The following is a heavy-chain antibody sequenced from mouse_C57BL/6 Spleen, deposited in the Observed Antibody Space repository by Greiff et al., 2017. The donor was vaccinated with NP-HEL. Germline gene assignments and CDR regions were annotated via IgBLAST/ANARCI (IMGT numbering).Heavy chain of an antibody. CDR1: GFTFSDYY. CDR3: ARITTVVAPYFDV. V-gene: IGHV5-12*01. D-gene: IGHD1-1*01. J-gene: IGHJ1*03. Sequence: EVQRVESGGGLVQPGGSLKLSCAASGFTFSDYYMYWVRQTPEKRLEWVAYISNGGGSTYYPETVKGRFTISRDKAKNTLYLQMSRLKSDDTAMYYCARITTVVAPYFDVWGTGTTVTVSS. CDR2: ISNGGGST.